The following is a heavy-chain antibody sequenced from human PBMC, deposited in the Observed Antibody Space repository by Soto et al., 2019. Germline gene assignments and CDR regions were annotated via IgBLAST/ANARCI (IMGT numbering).Heavy chain of an antibody. CDR1: DGSITPNY. D-gene: IGHD3-16*01. V-gene: IGHV4-59*08. J-gene: IGHJ4*02. CDR2: VYYAGTT. CDR3: ARLGAYSPALDS. Sequence: QIQLQESGPGLVKPSETLSLSCTVSDGSITPNYYTWVRQPPGKGLEWIGYVYYAGTTTYHPSLKSRVTISIDTSKNEVSLKLTSVTAADTAVYYCARLGAYSPALDSWGQGTLVTVSS.